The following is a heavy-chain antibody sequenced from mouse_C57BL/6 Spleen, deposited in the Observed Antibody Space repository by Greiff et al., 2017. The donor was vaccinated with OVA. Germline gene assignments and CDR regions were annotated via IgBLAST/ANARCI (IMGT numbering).Heavy chain of an antibody. V-gene: IGHV1-52*01. J-gene: IGHJ4*01. CDR2: IDPSDSET. CDR1: GYTFTSYW. D-gene: IGHD2-4*01. CDR3: ARDYDGGDYYAMDY. Sequence: QVQLQQPGAELVRPGSSVKLSCKASGYTFTSYWMHWVKQRPIQGLEWLGNIDPSDSETTYNHKFMDKAPLTVDKSSSTAYMQLSSLTSEDSAVEYGARDYDGGDYYAMDYWGQGTSVTVSS.